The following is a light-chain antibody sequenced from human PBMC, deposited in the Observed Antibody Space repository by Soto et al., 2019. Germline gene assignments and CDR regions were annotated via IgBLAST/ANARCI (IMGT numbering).Light chain of an antibody. CDR2: AAS. CDR3: QQFNSYRIT. V-gene: IGKV1-9*01. CDR1: QGISSY. Sequence: DIQLTQSPSFLSASVGDRVTITCLASQGISSYLAWYQQKPGKAPKLLIYAASTLQSGVPSRFSGSGSGTEFTLTISSLQPEDFATYYCQQFNSYRITFGQGTRLEIK. J-gene: IGKJ5*01.